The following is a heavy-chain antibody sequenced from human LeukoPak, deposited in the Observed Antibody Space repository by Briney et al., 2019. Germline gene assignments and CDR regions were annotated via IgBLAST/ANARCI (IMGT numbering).Heavy chain of an antibody. J-gene: IGHJ4*02. D-gene: IGHD1-26*01. CDR3: ARGTYSGSYKYYFDY. CDR2: IYYSGST. V-gene: IGHV4-31*03. Sequence: SETLSLTCTVSGGSISSGGYYWSWIRQHPGKGLEWIGYIYYSGSTYYNPSLKSRVTISVDTSKNQFPLKLSSVTAADTAVYYCARGTYSGSYKYYFDYWGQGTLVTVSS. CDR1: GGSISSGGYY.